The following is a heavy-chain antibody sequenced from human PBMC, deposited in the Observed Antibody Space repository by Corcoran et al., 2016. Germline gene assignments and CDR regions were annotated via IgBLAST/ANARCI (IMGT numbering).Heavy chain of an antibody. CDR1: GFTVTSNY. Sequence: EVQLVESGGGLIQPGGSLRLSCAASGFTVTSNYMTWVRQAPGKGLEWVSAIYSDSSTHYADAVKGRFTISRDNSKNTRDLPMNSLSAEDTAVYYGASYYDNSGYHDYWGQGTLVTVSS. V-gene: IGHV3-53*01. CDR3: ASYYDNSGYHDY. D-gene: IGHD3-22*01. J-gene: IGHJ4*02. CDR2: IYSDSST.